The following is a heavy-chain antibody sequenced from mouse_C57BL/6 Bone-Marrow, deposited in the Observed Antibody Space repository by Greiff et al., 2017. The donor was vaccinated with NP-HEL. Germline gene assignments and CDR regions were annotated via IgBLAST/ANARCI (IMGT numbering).Heavy chain of an antibody. Sequence: EVKLVESGGGLVKPGGSLKLSCAASGFTFSSYTMSWVRQTPEKRLEWVATISGGGGNTYYPDSVKGRFTISRDNAKNTLYLQMSSLRSEDTALYYCARRYSNYGGFAYWGQGTLVTVSA. CDR1: GFTFSSYT. CDR3: ARRYSNYGGFAY. J-gene: IGHJ3*01. V-gene: IGHV5-9*01. D-gene: IGHD2-5*01. CDR2: ISGGGGNT.